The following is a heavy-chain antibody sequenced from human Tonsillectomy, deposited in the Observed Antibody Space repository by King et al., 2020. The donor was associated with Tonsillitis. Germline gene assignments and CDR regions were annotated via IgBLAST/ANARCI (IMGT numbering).Heavy chain of an antibody. CDR1: GFTFSSYG. Sequence: VQLVESGGGVVQPGRSLRLSCAASGFTFSSYGMHWVRQAPGKGLEWVAVISYDGSNKYYADSVKGRFTISRDNSKNTLYLQMNSLRAEDTAVYYCAKDPPRGIQLWPSRYYGMDVWGQGTTVTVSS. J-gene: IGHJ6*02. D-gene: IGHD5-18*01. CDR3: AKDPPRGIQLWPSRYYGMDV. V-gene: IGHV3-30*18. CDR2: ISYDGSNK.